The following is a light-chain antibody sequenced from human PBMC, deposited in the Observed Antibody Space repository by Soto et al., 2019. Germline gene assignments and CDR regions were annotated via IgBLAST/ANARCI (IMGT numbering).Light chain of an antibody. CDR1: SSDVGGYNY. V-gene: IGLV2-8*01. Sequence: QSALTQPPSASGSPGQSVTISCTGTSSDVGGYNYVSWYQQHPGKAPKLMIYEVSHRPSGVPDRFSGSKSGNTASLTVSGLQAEDAAYYYCSSNAGSNNLVFGGGTQLTVL. CDR2: EVS. J-gene: IGLJ2*01. CDR3: SSNAGSNNLV.